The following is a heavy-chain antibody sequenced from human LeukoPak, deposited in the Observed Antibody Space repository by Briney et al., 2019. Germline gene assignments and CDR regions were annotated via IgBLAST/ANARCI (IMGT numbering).Heavy chain of an antibody. J-gene: IGHJ3*02. CDR3: ARDPGYCSGGSCYSSAFDI. CDR1: GGSISSGGYS. D-gene: IGHD2-15*01. Sequence: SETLSLTCAVSGGSISSGGYSWSWIRQPPGKGLEWIGYIYHSGSTYYNPSLKSRVTIPVDRSKNQFSLKLSSVTAADTAVYYCARDPGYCSGGSCYSSAFDIWGQGTMVTVSS. V-gene: IGHV4-30-2*01. CDR2: IYHSGST.